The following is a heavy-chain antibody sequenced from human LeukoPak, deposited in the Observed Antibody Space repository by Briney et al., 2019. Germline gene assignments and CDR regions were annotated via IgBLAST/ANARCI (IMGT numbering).Heavy chain of an antibody. Sequence: ASVTVSCKTSGYNFTSYDINWVRQATGQGPEWMGWMNPRSCNTGYAQNFQGRLDLTRNIALTTAYMELSSLTSEDTATYYCVRAAQEGRDSLTGVQTGNWFDPWGQGTLVTVSS. CDR3: VRAAQEGRDSLTGVQTGNWFDP. CDR2: MNPRSCNT. J-gene: IGHJ5*02. V-gene: IGHV1-8*01. CDR1: GYNFTSYD. D-gene: IGHD3-9*01.